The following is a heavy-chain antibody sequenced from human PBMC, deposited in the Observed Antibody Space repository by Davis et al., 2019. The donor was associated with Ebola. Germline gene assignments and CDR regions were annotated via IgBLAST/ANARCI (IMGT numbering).Heavy chain of an antibody. J-gene: IGHJ6*02. D-gene: IGHD5-18*01. CDR2: INAGTGYT. CDR3: ARGGYSYEYYGMDV. V-gene: IGHV1-3*01. CDR1: GYTLTTYA. Sequence: AASVKVSCKASGYTLTTYAMHWVRQAPGQRLEWMGWINAGTGYTKYSQKFQGRVTITRDTSASTAYMELSSLRSEDTAVYYCARGGYSYEYYGMDVWGQGTTVTVSS.